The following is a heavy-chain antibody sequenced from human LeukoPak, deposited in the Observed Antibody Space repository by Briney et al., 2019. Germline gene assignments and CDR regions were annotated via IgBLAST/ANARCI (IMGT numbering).Heavy chain of an antibody. CDR1: GFTFSGYS. D-gene: IGHD1-26*01. J-gene: IGHJ4*02. V-gene: IGHV3-48*01. CDR3: AKADSGSYHN. CDR2: ISSSSSII. Sequence: GGSLRLSCSASGFTFSGYSMNWVRQAPGKGLEWVSYISSSSSIIYYADSVKGRFTISRDNAKNSLYLQMNSLRAEDTAVYYCAKADSGSYHNWGQGTLVTVSS.